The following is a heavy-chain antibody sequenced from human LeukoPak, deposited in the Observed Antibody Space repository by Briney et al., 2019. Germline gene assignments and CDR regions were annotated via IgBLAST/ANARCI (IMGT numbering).Heavy chain of an antibody. CDR3: AKMGVYSGYDVGGYYFDY. J-gene: IGHJ4*02. Sequence: PGGSLRLSCAASGFTFSSYAMSWVRQAPGKGLEWVSVISGNAGSTYYADSVKGRFTISRDNSKNTLYLQMNSLRAEDTAVYYCAKMGVYSGYDVGGYYFDYWGQGTLVTVSS. D-gene: IGHD5-12*01. V-gene: IGHV3-23*01. CDR1: GFTFSSYA. CDR2: ISGNAGST.